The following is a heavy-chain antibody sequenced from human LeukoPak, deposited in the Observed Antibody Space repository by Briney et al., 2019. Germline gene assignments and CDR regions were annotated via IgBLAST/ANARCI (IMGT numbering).Heavy chain of an antibody. CDR3: TTEATYDILTGYDIDY. D-gene: IGHD3-9*01. CDR1: GFTFSNAW. V-gene: IGHV3-15*01. J-gene: IGHJ4*02. CDR2: IKSKTDGGTT. Sequence: GGSLRLSCAASGFTFSNAWMSWVRQAPGKGLEWGGRIKSKTDGGTTDYAAPVKGRFTISRDDSKNTLYLQMNSLKTEDTAVYYCTTEATYDILTGYDIDYWGQGTLVTVSS.